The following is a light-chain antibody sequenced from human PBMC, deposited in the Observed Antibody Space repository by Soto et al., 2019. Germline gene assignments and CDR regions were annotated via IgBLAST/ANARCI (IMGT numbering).Light chain of an antibody. CDR3: QQYNNYSPT. V-gene: IGKV1-5*01. J-gene: IGKJ1*01. Sequence: DIQMTQSPSTLSAFVGDRVTITCRASQSIHNWVAWYQQKPWKAPKLLIYDASNLESGVPSRFSGGGSGTDFTLTVSSLQPDDFATYYCQQYNNYSPTFGQGNKVEV. CDR2: DAS. CDR1: QSIHNW.